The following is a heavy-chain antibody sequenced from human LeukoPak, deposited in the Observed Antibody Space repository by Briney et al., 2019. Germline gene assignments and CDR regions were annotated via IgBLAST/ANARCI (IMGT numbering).Heavy chain of an antibody. CDR3: ARPRHCSSTSCPDYYYYMDV. D-gene: IGHD2-2*01. CDR1: GFTFNSYS. Sequence: GGSLRLSCAASGFTFNSYSMNWVRQAPGKGLEWVSSISSSSSYIYYADSVKGRFTISRDNAKNSLYLQMNSLRAEDTAVYYCARPRHCSSTSCPDYYYYMDVWGKGTTVAVSS. CDR2: ISSSSSYI. J-gene: IGHJ6*03. V-gene: IGHV3-21*01.